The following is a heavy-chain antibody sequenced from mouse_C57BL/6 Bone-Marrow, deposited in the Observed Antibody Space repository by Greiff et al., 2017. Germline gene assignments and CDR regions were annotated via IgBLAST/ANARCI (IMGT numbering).Heavy chain of an antibody. CDR3: ARSVLRPGGYFDY. J-gene: IGHJ2*01. CDR2: IDPEDGET. CDR1: GFNIKDYY. V-gene: IGHV14-2*01. Sequence: VQLQQSGAELVKPGASVKLSCTASGFNIKDYYLHWVKQRTEQGLEWIGRIDPEDGETKYAPKFPGKATITADTSSNTAYLQLSSLTSEDTAVYYCARSVLRPGGYFDYWGQGTTLTVSS.